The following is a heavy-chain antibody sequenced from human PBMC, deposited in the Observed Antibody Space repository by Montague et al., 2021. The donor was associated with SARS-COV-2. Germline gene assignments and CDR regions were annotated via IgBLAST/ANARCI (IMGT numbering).Heavy chain of an antibody. V-gene: IGHV4-61*02. D-gene: IGHD6-13*01. CDR3: ARSGEGGTSWPFDY. J-gene: IGHJ4*02. Sequence: TLSLTCTVSGGSISSGSYNWGWIRQSAGKGLEWIGRIYTRGGTYYNPSLKSRVTISIDTSKNQLSLKLSSVTAADAAVYYCARSGEGGTSWPFDYWGQGTLVTVSS. CDR2: IYTRGGT. CDR1: GGSISSGSYN.